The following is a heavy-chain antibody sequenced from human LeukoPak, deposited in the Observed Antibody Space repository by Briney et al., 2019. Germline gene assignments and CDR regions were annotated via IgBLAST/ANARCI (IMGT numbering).Heavy chain of an antibody. CDR2: IIPMFGTA. CDR3: ARGRCSSTSCYSDY. D-gene: IGHD2-2*01. J-gene: IGHJ4*02. Sequence: ASVKVSCKASGGTFSSYAISWVRQAPGQGLEWMGGIIPMFGTAKYAQKFQGRVTITADGSTSTAYMELSSLRSEDTAVYYCARGRCSSTSCYSDYWGQGTLVTVSS. CDR1: GGTFSSYA. V-gene: IGHV1-69*13.